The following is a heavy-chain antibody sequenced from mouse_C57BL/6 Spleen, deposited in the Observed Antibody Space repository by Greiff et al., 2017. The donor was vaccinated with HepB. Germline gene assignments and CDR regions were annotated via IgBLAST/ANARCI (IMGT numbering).Heavy chain of an antibody. CDR2: ISNLAYSI. CDR3: ARKGDYYGSSYWYFDV. Sequence: EVKLVESGGGLVQPGGSLKLSCAASGFTFSDYGMAWVRQAPRKGPEWVAFISNLAYSIYYADTVTGRFTISRENAKTTLYLEMSSLRYEDTAMYYCARKGDYYGSSYWYFDVWGTGTTVTVSS. V-gene: IGHV5-15*01. J-gene: IGHJ1*03. D-gene: IGHD1-1*01. CDR1: GFTFSDYG.